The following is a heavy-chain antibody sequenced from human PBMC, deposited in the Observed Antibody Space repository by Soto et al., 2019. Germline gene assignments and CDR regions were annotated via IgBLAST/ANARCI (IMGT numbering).Heavy chain of an antibody. D-gene: IGHD5-18*01. Sequence: GGSLRLSCAASGFTFGSYSMNWVRQAPGKGLEWVSYISSSSSTIYYADSVEGRFTISRDNAKNSLDLQMNSLRAEDAAVYYCAKDGGYSYGPYDYWGQGTLVTVSS. J-gene: IGHJ4*02. CDR1: GFTFGSYS. CDR2: ISSSSSTI. V-gene: IGHV3-48*01. CDR3: AKDGGYSYGPYDY.